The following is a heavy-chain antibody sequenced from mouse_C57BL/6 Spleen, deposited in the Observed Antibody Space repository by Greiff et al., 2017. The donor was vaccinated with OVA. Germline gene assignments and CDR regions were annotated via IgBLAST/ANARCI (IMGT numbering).Heavy chain of an antibody. Sequence: VQLQQPGAELVKPGASVKMSCKASGYTFTSYWITWVKQRPGQGLEWIGDIYPGSGSTNYNEKFKSKATLTVDTSSSTAYMQLSSLTSEDSAVYYCALYYDYEDYARDYWGQGTSVTVSS. CDR1: GYTFTSYW. V-gene: IGHV1-55*01. D-gene: IGHD2-4*01. J-gene: IGHJ4*01. CDR2: IYPGSGST. CDR3: ALYYDYEDYARDY.